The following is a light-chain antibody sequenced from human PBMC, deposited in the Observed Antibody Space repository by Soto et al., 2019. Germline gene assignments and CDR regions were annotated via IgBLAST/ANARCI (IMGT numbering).Light chain of an antibody. CDR3: QQYNSYSYT. CDR1: QSISSW. J-gene: IGKJ2*01. V-gene: IGKV1-5*01. Sequence: DIQMTQSPSTLSASVGDRVTITCRASQSISSWLAWYQQKPWKAPKLLIYDASSLKSDVPSRFSGSGSGTEFTLTISSLQPDDFATYYCQQYNSYSYTFGQGTKLEIK. CDR2: DAS.